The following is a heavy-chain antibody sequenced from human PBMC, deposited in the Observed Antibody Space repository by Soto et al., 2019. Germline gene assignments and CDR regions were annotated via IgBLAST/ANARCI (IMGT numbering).Heavy chain of an antibody. CDR3: ARGSSIAGLYYGMDV. Sequence: QVQLQESGPGLVKPSQTLSLTYTVSGGSISSGGYYWTWIRQHPGKGLEWIGYNYYSGITYYNPSLKSRVTISLDTSKTQFSLKLSSVTAADTAVYYCARGSSIAGLYYGMDVWGQGTTVTVSS. CDR2: NYYSGIT. V-gene: IGHV4-31*03. D-gene: IGHD6-6*01. CDR1: GGSISSGGYY. J-gene: IGHJ6*02.